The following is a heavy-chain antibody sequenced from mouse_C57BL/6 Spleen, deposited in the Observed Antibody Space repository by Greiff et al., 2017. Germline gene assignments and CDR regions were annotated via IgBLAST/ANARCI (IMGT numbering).Heavy chain of an antibody. CDR2: IYPGDGDT. CDR3: AGEEADGSLWFAY. CDR1: GYAFSSSW. Sequence: VQLQQSGPELVKPGASVKISCKASGYAFSSSWMHWVKQRPGKGLEWIGRIYPGDGDTNYNGQFKGKATMTADKSSSTTYMQLSSLTSEDAAVYFCAGEEADGSLWFAYWGQGTLVTVSA. D-gene: IGHD1-1*01. J-gene: IGHJ3*01. V-gene: IGHV1-82*01.